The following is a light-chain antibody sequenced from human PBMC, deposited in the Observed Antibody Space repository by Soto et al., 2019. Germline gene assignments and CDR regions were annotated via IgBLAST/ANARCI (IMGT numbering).Light chain of an antibody. CDR3: QQYYNNAALT. CDR2: WAS. J-gene: IGKJ4*01. Sequence: DLVLTQSPDSLAVSLGERATINCKSRQSVLYSSNNKNSFAWYQQKPGQPPKLLIYWASTRESGVPDRFSGSGSGTDFTLTISSLQAEDVAVYYCQQYYNNAALTFGGGTKVEIK. CDR1: QSVLYSSNNKNS. V-gene: IGKV4-1*01.